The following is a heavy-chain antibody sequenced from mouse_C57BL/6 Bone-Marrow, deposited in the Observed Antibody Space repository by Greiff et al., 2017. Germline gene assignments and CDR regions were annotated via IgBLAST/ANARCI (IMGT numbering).Heavy chain of an antibody. V-gene: IGHV5-9*01. Sequence: DVKLVESGGGLVKPGGSLKLSCAASGFTFSSYTMSWVRQTPEKRLEWVATISGGGGNTYYPDSVKGRFTISRDNAKNTLYLQMSSLRSEDTALYYCAILYYDYSWFAYWGQGTLVTVSA. D-gene: IGHD2-4*01. J-gene: IGHJ3*01. CDR2: ISGGGGNT. CDR1: GFTFSSYT. CDR3: AILYYDYSWFAY.